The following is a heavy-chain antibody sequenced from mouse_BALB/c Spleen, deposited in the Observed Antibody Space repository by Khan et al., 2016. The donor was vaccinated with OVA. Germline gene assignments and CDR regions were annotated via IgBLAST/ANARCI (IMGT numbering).Heavy chain of an antibody. Sequence: QVQLQQSGAELVKPGTSVKLSCKASGYTFTSYDINWVRQRPEQGLDWIGWIFPGDGSTKYNEKFKGKATLTKEKSSSTAYMQLCRLTSEDSAVYFCARGGYGGFAYCGQGTLVTVSA. J-gene: IGHJ3*01. CDR1: GYTFTSYD. V-gene: IGHV1-85*01. CDR3: ARGGYGGFAY. D-gene: IGHD2-14*01. CDR2: IFPGDGST.